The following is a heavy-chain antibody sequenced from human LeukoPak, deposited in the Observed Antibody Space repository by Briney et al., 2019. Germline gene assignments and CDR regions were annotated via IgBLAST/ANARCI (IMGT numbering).Heavy chain of an antibody. Sequence: QTGGSLRLSCAASGFTFDDYAMHWVRQAPGKGLEWVSGISWNSGSIGYADSVKGRFTISRDNAKNSMYLQMNSLRAEDTAVYYCASVNYYHMDVWGQGTTVTVSS. CDR3: ASVNYYHMDV. J-gene: IGHJ6*02. CDR2: ISWNSGSI. CDR1: GFTFDDYA. V-gene: IGHV3-9*01.